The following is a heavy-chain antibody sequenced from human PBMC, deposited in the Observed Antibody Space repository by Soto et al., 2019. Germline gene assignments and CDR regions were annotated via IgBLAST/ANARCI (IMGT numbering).Heavy chain of an antibody. V-gene: IGHV3-7*01. D-gene: IGHD6-13*01. J-gene: IGHJ3*02. CDR1: GFTFSSYW. Sequence: GGSLRLSCAASGFTFSSYWMSWVRQAPGKGLEWVANIKQDGSEKYYVDSVKGRFTISRDNAKNSLYLHVSSLRAEDTAFYYCVREATNSTWYGAFDIWGQGAMVTVSS. CDR2: IKQDGSEK. CDR3: VREATNSTWYGAFDI.